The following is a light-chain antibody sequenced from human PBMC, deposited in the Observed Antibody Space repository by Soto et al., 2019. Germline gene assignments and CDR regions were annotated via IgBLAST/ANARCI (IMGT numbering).Light chain of an antibody. CDR3: ATWYDSLNGHVI. CDR2: GNN. V-gene: IGLV1-44*01. J-gene: IGLJ2*01. Sequence: QSVLTQPPSASGTPGQRVTISCSGSTSNIGTNAVNWYQQLPGTAPKLLIYGNNQRPSGVPDRFSGSKSGTSASLAISGLQSEDEADYYCATWYDSLNGHVIFGGGTKLTVL. CDR1: TSNIGTNA.